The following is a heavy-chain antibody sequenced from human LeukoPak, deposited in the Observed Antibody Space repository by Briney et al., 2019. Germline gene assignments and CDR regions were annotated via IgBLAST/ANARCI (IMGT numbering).Heavy chain of an antibody. CDR1: GYSISSGYY. J-gene: IGHJ4*02. CDR3: ARGTLRFLEWSPDY. CDR2: IYTSGST. Sequence: PSETLSLTCAVSGYSISSGYYWGWIRQPPGKGLEWIGRIYTSGSTNYNPSLKSRVTISVDTSKNQFSLKLSSVTAADTAVYYCARGTLRFLEWSPDYWGQGTLVTVSS. V-gene: IGHV4-38-2*01. D-gene: IGHD3-3*01.